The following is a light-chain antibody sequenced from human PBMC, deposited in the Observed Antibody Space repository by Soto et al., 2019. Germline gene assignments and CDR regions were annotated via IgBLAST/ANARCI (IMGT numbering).Light chain of an antibody. V-gene: IGLV2-14*01. Sequence: QSVLTQPASVSGSPGQSITISCTGSNSDIGRYDHVSWYQHHPGRAPKLLISEVTKRPSGISDRFSGSKSGYTASLTISGLQAEDEADYYCNSHTSGDFRVFGTGNRSPS. CDR1: NSDIGRYDH. CDR2: EVT. CDR3: NSHTSGDFRV. J-gene: IGLJ1*01.